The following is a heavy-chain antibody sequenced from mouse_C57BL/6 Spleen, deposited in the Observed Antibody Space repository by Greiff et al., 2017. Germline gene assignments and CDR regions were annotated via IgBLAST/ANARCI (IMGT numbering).Heavy chain of an antibody. Sequence: EVKLMESGAGLVKPGGSLKLSCAASGFTFSSYAMSWVRQTPEKRLEWVAYISSGGDYIYYADTVKGRFTISRDNARNTLYLQMSSLKSEDTAMYYCTRDYGSSPYYFDYWGQGTTLTVSS. CDR3: TRDYGSSPYYFDY. J-gene: IGHJ2*01. CDR1: GFTFSSYA. D-gene: IGHD1-1*01. CDR2: ISSGGDYI. V-gene: IGHV5-9-1*02.